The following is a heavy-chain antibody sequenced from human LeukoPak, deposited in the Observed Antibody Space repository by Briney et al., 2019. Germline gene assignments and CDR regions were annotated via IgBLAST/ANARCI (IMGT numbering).Heavy chain of an antibody. Sequence: GASVKVSCKASGYTFTSYYMHWVRQAPGQGLEWMGIINPSGGSTSYAQKFQGRVTMTRDTSTSTVYMELSSLRSEDTAVYYCARVVTMTPPNWYFDLWGRGTLVTLSS. CDR1: GYTFTSYY. CDR3: ARVVTMTPPNWYFDL. D-gene: IGHD3-22*01. V-gene: IGHV1-46*01. CDR2: INPSGGST. J-gene: IGHJ2*01.